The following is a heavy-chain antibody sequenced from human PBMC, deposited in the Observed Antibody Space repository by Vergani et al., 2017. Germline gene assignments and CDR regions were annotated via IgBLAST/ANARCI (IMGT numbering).Heavy chain of an antibody. CDR3: AKDYGGYSGAFDI. D-gene: IGHD4-23*01. V-gene: IGHV1-69*13. J-gene: IGHJ3*02. CDR1: GGTFSSLA. CDR2: IIPIFHTT. Sequence: QVRLVQSGAEVKKPGSSVKDSCKASGGTFSSLAINWVRQAPGQGLEWMGRIIPIFHTTNSAQRFQGRFTITADESASTAYMELSSLRSDDTAVYYCAKDYGGYSGAFDIWGQGTMVTVSP.